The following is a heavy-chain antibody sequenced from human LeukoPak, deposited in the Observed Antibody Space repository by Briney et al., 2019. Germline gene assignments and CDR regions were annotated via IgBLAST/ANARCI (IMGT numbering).Heavy chain of an antibody. J-gene: IGHJ6*02. Sequence: PSETLSLTCTVSGGSTSNYYWNWIRQPAGKGLEWIGRIYISGSTKYNPSLESRVTMSVDTSKNQLSLNLESVTAADTAVYYCAGELWTNRYPYYGMDVWGQGTTVTVSS. V-gene: IGHV4-4*07. CDR3: AGELWTNRYPYYGMDV. CDR1: GGSTSNYY. CDR2: IYISGST. D-gene: IGHD5-18*01.